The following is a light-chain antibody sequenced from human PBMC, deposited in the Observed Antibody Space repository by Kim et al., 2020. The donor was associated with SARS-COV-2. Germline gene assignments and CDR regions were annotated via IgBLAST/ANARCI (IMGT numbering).Light chain of an antibody. V-gene: IGKV1-NL1*01. CDR3: QQYYRTPYT. J-gene: IGKJ2*01. Sequence: DNEMTQSPSSLSASVGDRVTITCRASQDIKNSLAWYQQKPGKAPTLLLYSASTLESGVPSRFSGSGSGTDYSLTISSLLPEDFATYYCQQYYRTPYTFGQGTKVEI. CDR2: SAS. CDR1: QDIKNS.